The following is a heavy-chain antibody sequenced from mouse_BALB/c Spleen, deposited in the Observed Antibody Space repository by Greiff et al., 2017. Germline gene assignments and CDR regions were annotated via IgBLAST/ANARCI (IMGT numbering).Heavy chain of an antibody. Sequence: EVQLVESGPGLVKPSQSLSLTCTVTGYSITSDYAWNWIRQFPGNKLEWMGYISYSGSTSYNPSLKSRISITRDTSKNQFFLQLNSVTTEDTATYYCARSDYGYDYWGQGTTLTVSS. D-gene: IGHD1-2*01. CDR1: GYSITSDYA. V-gene: IGHV3-2*02. J-gene: IGHJ2*01. CDR3: ARSDYGYDY. CDR2: ISYSGST.